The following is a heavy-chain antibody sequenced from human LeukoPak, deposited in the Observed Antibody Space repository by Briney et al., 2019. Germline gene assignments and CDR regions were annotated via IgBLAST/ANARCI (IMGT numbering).Heavy chain of an antibody. CDR2: IWYDGSNK. D-gene: IGHD6-6*01. J-gene: IGHJ4*02. V-gene: IGHV3-33*01. CDR1: GFTFSSYG. CDR3: ARDPAIAARPGYFDY. Sequence: GGSLRLSSAASGFTFSSYGMHWVRQAPGKGLEWVAVIWYDGSNKYYADSVKGRFTISRDNSKSTLYLQMNSLRAEDTAVYYCARDPAIAARPGYFDYWGQGTLVTVSS.